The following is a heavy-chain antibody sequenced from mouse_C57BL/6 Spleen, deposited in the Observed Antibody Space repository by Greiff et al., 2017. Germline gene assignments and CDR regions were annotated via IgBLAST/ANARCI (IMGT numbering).Heavy chain of an antibody. CDR2: IYPGSGST. D-gene: IGHD1-1*01. V-gene: IGHV1-55*01. J-gene: IGHJ1*03. CDR3: ASLSYYGSSYGYFDV. Sequence: QVQLQQPGAELVKPGASVKMSCKASGYTFTSYWITWVKQRPGQGLEWIGDIYPGSGSTNYNEKFKSKATLTVDPSSSTAYMQLSSLTSEDSAVYYCASLSYYGSSYGYFDVWGTGTTVTVSS. CDR1: GYTFTSYW.